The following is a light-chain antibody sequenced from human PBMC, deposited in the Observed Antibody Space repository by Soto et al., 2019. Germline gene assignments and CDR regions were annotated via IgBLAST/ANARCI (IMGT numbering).Light chain of an antibody. CDR2: VAS. CDR3: QQRSNWPPT. CDR1: QSVSSSY. Sequence: EIVLTQSRLTLSLSPGERATLSFRASQSVSSSYLAWYQQKRGQAPRLLIYVASSRATGIPARFSGSGSGTDFTLTISSLEPEDFAVYYCQQRSNWPPTFGQGTRLEIK. V-gene: IGKV3-11*01. J-gene: IGKJ5*01.